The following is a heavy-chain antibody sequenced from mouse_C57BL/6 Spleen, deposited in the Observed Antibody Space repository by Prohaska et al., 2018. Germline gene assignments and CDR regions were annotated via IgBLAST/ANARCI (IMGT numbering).Heavy chain of an antibody. CDR2: IDPEKGDT. V-gene: IGHV14-4*01. CDR3: TMDAD. Sequence: PGASVKLSCKASGYTFPSYWLHWVKQRPEQGLEWIGGIDPEKGDTEYASKVQGKATITADTSSNTAYLQLSSLTSEDTAVYYCTMDADWGQGTTLTVSS. CDR1: GYTFPSYW. J-gene: IGHJ2*01.